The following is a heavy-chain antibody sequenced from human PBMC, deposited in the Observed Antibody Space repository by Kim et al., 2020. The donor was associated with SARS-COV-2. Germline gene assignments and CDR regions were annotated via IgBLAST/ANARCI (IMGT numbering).Heavy chain of an antibody. CDR3: ARDRTGEDAFDI. D-gene: IGHD7-27*01. Sequence: GGSLRLSCAASGFTVSSNYMNWVRQAPGKGLEWVSVIYSDDKTYYADSVKGRFTISRHNSKNTLYLQMNNVRAEDTAVYYCARDRTGEDAFDIWCQGTMV. J-gene: IGHJ3*02. V-gene: IGHV3-53*01. CDR2: IYSDDKT. CDR1: GFTVSSNY.